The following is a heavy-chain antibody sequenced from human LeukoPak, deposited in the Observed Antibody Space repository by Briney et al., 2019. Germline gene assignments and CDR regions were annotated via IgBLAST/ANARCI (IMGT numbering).Heavy chain of an antibody. J-gene: IGHJ5*02. CDR3: AKDGIGYCTNGVCRYNWFDP. Sequence: PGGSLRLSCAASGFTFSSYAMSWVRQAPGKGLEWVSAISGSGGSTYYADSVKGRFTISRDNFKNTLYLQMNSLRAEDTAVYYCAKDGIGYCTNGVCRYNWFDPWGQGTLVTVSS. CDR2: ISGSGGST. V-gene: IGHV3-23*01. D-gene: IGHD2-8*01. CDR1: GFTFSSYA.